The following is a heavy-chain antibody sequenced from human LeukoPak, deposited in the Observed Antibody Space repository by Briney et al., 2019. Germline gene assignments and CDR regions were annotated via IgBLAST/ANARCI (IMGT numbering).Heavy chain of an antibody. Sequence: GGSLRLSCAASGFTFNRYWMSWVRQAPGKELQWVANIKQDGSAKYYVDSVKGRFTISRDNSKNTLYLQMNSLRAEDTAVYYCAKSDSSGYYLHDYWGQGTLVTVSS. D-gene: IGHD3-22*01. CDR3: AKSDSSGYYLHDY. CDR1: GFTFNRYW. J-gene: IGHJ4*02. CDR2: IKQDGSAK. V-gene: IGHV3-7*03.